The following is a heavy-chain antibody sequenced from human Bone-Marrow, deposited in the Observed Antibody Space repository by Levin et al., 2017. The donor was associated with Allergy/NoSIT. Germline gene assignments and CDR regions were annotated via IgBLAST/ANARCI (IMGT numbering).Heavy chain of an antibody. Sequence: EASVKVSCKASGYSFTSYDLNWVRQAPGQGLEWLGWMNPDNGNIGYAQNFKGRVTMTRSTSTSTAYMELGGLTSEDTAVYYCARDYGGNSGWFDPWGQGTQVIVS. CDR1: GYSFTSYD. CDR3: ARDYGGNSGWFDP. J-gene: IGHJ5*02. CDR2: MNPDNGNI. D-gene: IGHD4-23*01. V-gene: IGHV1-8*01.